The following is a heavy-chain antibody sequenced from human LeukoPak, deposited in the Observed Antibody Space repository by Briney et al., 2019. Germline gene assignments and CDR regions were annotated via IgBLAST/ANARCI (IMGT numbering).Heavy chain of an antibody. J-gene: IGHJ3*02. CDR2: IYYSGST. Sequence: SETLSLTCTVSGGSISRYYWSWIRQPPGKGLEWIGYIYYSGSTNYNPSLKSRVTISVDTSKNQLSLKVSSVTAADTGVYYCARGREGWLPRGAFDIWGQGTMVTVSS. D-gene: IGHD6-19*01. CDR3: ARGREGWLPRGAFDI. CDR1: GGSISRYY. V-gene: IGHV4-59*08.